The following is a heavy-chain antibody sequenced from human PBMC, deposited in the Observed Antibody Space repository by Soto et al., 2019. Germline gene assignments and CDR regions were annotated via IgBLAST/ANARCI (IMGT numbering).Heavy chain of an antibody. CDR1: GFTFSSYS. D-gene: IGHD3-3*01. V-gene: IGHV3-21*01. CDR2: ISSSSSYI. J-gene: IGHJ4*02. Sequence: EVQLVESGGGLVKPGGSLRLSCAASGFTFSSYSMNWVRQAPGKGLEWVSSISSSSSYIYYADSVKGRFTISRDNAKNSLYLQMNSLRAEDTAVYYCARVGITSFGVVKYPFDYWGQGTLVTVSS. CDR3: ARVGITSFGVVKYPFDY.